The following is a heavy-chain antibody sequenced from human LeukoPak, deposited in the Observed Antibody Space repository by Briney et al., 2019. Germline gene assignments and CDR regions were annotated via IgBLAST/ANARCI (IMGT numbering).Heavy chain of an antibody. V-gene: IGHV3-23*01. D-gene: IGHD6-19*01. CDR1: GFAFSVYA. Sequence: PGGSLRLSCAASGFAFSVYAMSWVRQQPGKGLEWVSTINANSGATSYAPSVRGRFTLSRDNSKNTLYLHLNTLRAANTPTCYCAKPISGGLAVTADWFHPWGQGTLVVVSS. J-gene: IGHJ5*01. CDR3: AKPISGGLAVTADWFHP. CDR2: INANSGAT.